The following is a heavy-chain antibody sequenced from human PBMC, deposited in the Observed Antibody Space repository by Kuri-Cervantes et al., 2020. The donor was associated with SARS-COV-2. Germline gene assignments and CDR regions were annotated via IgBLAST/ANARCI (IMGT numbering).Heavy chain of an antibody. CDR1: GFTFSSYS. V-gene: IGHV3-21*01. D-gene: IGHD1-26*01. Sequence: GESLKISCAASGFTFSSYSMNWVRQAPGKGLEWVSSISSSSSYIYYADSVKGRFTISRDNAKDSLYPQMNSLRAEDTAVYYCARDRRVGWADYWGQGTLVTVSS. J-gene: IGHJ4*02. CDR2: ISSSSSYI. CDR3: ARDRRVGWADY.